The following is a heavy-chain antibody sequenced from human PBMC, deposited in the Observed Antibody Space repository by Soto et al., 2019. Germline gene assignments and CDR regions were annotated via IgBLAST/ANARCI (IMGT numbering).Heavy chain of an antibody. D-gene: IGHD2-15*01. CDR2: IYHSGST. CDR1: GGSISSSNW. Sequence: SETLSLTCAVSGGSISSSNWWSWVRQPPGKGLEWIGEIYHSGSTNYNPSLKSRVTISVDKSKNQFSLKLSSVTAADTAVYYCARSLGSLGYCSGGSCPTQGYFDYWGQGTLVTVSS. J-gene: IGHJ4*02. CDR3: ARSLGSLGYCSGGSCPTQGYFDY. V-gene: IGHV4-4*02.